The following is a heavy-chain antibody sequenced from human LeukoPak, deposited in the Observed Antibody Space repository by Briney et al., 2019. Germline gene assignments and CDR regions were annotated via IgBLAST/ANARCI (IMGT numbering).Heavy chain of an antibody. D-gene: IGHD4-17*01. CDR3: AIFQGTYGDNENDY. CDR2: IISMINTP. Sequence: SVKVSCKASGGTXRSYAITWVRQAPGKGLEWVGGIISMINTPKYAQKFQGRVSITADESTSTGYMEVSSLRSEDTAVYYCAIFQGTYGDNENDYWGQGTLVTVSS. V-gene: IGHV1-69*13. J-gene: IGHJ4*02. CDR1: GGTXRSYA.